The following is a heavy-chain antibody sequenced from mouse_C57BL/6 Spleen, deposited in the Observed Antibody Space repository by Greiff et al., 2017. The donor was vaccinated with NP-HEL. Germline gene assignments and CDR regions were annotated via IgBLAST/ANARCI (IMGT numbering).Heavy chain of an antibody. CDR2: IYPGDGDT. V-gene: IGHV1-82*01. J-gene: IGHJ3*01. Sequence: VQLKQSGPELVKPGASVKISCKASGYAFSSSWMNWVKQRPGKGLEWIGRIYPGDGDTNYNGKFKGKATLTADKSSSTAYMQLSSLTSEDSAVYFCARGDYGNYAWFAYWGQGTLVTVSA. CDR1: GYAFSSSW. D-gene: IGHD2-1*01. CDR3: ARGDYGNYAWFAY.